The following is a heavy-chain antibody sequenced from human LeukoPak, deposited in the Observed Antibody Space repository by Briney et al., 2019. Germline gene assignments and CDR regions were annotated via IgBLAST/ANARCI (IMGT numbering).Heavy chain of an antibody. CDR3: ARRQGDYYYYYGMDV. D-gene: IGHD2-21*02. CDR2: IKQDGSEK. CDR1: GFTFSSYW. V-gene: IGHV3-7*01. Sequence: GSLRLSCAASGFTFSSYWMSWVRRAPGKGLEGVANIKQDGSEKYYVDSVKGRFTISRDNAKNSLYMKMNSLRAEDTAVYYCARRQGDYYYYYGMDVWGQGTTVTVSS. J-gene: IGHJ6*02.